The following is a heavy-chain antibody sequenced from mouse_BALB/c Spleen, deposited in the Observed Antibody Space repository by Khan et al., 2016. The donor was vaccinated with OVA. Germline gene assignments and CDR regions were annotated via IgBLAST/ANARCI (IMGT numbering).Heavy chain of an antibody. CDR3: TRPYDGYGYFDY. CDR1: GYTFTNYG. V-gene: IGHV9-3-1*01. D-gene: IGHD2-3*01. CDR2: INTYTGEP. Sequence: QIQLVQSGPELKKPGETVKISCKASGYTFTNYGINWVKQAPGNGLKWMGWINTYTGEPTYTDDFKGRFAFSLETSASTAFLQINNLKDEDASTYVCTRPYDGYGYFDYWGQGSTLTVSS. J-gene: IGHJ2*01.